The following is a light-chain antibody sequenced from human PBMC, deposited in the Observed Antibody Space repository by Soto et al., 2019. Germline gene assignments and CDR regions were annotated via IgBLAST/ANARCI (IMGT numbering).Light chain of an antibody. V-gene: IGLV2-23*01. CDR2: EGS. CDR3: CSYATSRTLV. J-gene: IGLJ3*02. Sequence: QSVLTQTASASASPGQSITISCSGTSSDVGSYNLVSWYQHYPGKAPKLIIYEGSRRPSGVSDRFSGSKSGNTASLTISGLQAEDEADYYCCSYATSRTLVFGGGTKLTVL. CDR1: SSDVGSYNL.